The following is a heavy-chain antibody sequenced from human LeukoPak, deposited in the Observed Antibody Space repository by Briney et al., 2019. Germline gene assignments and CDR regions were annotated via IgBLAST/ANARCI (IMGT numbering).Heavy chain of an antibody. D-gene: IGHD5-18*01. CDR3: ATSDREDTAMAPSVNYYMDV. CDR2: IIPIIGAA. J-gene: IGHJ6*03. V-gene: IGHV1-69*05. Sequence: SVKVSCKASGGTFRSYAISWVRHAPGQGLEWMGGIIPIIGAANYAQKFQGRVTITTDESTSTAYMELSSLRSEDTAVYHCATSDREDTAMAPSVNYYMDVWGKGTTVTVSS. CDR1: GGTFRSYA.